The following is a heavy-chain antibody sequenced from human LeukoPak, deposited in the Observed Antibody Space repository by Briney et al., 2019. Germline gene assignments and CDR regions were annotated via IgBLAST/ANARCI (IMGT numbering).Heavy chain of an antibody. J-gene: IGHJ4*02. CDR3: ARDYGDYVFDY. CDR1: GGSISSYY. CDR2: IYYSGST. Sequence: SETLSLTCTVSGGSISSYYWSWIRQPPGKGLEWIGYIYYSGSTNYNPSLKSRVTISVDTSKNQFSLKLSSVTAADTAVYYCARDYGDYVFDYWGQGTLVTVSS. D-gene: IGHD4-17*01. V-gene: IGHV4-59*01.